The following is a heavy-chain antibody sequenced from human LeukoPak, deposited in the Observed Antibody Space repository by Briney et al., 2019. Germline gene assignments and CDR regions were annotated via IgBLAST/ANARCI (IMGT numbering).Heavy chain of an antibody. J-gene: IGHJ4*02. V-gene: IGHV3-30*04. D-gene: IGHD6-13*01. CDR1: GFTFSSYA. CDR2: ISYDGSNK. Sequence: GGSLRLSSAASGFTFSSYAMHWVRQAPGKGLEWVAVISYDGSNKYYADSVKGRFTITRDNSKNTLYLQMNSLRAEDTAVYYCARERIAAAKDYWGQGTLVTVSS. CDR3: ARERIAAAKDY.